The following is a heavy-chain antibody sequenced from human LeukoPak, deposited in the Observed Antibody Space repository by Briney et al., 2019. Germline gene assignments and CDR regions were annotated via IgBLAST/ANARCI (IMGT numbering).Heavy chain of an antibody. Sequence: ASVKVSCKASGYTFINYYTHWVRQAPGQGLEWMGVINPSDGSTSYAQKFQGRATMTRDTSTTTVYMERSSLRSGDTAVYYCASTSVPSYLVGLDYWGQGTLVTVSS. D-gene: IGHD1-26*01. J-gene: IGHJ4*02. CDR1: GYTFINYY. V-gene: IGHV1-46*01. CDR2: INPSDGST. CDR3: ASTSVPSYLVGLDY.